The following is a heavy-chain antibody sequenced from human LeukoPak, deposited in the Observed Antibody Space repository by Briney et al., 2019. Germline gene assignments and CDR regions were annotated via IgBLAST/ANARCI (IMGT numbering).Heavy chain of an antibody. CDR1: GFTFSSYS. J-gene: IGHJ4*02. D-gene: IGHD3-3*01. V-gene: IGHV4-38-2*01. CDR3: ASLNFWSGYDGDY. Sequence: GSLRLSCAASGFTFSSYSMNWVRQAPGKGLEWIGSIYHSGSTYYNPSLKSRVTISVDTSKNQFSLKLSSVTAADTAVYYCASLNFWSGYDGDYWGQGTLVTVSS. CDR2: IYHSGST.